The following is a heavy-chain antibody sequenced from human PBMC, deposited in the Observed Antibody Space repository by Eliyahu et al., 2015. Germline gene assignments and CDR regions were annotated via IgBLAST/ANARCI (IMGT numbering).Heavy chain of an antibody. Sequence: QVTLRESGPALVKPTQTLTLTCTFSGFSXSTSGXXVSWXRQPPGKALEWLAXIDWDDDKYYSTSLXTRLTISKDTSKNQVVLTMTNMDPVDTATYYCARIGGDQTDYWGQGTLVTVSS. CDR1: GFSXSTSGXX. D-gene: IGHD2-21*02. V-gene: IGHV2-70*01. CDR2: IDWDDDK. CDR3: ARIGGDQTDY. J-gene: IGHJ4*02.